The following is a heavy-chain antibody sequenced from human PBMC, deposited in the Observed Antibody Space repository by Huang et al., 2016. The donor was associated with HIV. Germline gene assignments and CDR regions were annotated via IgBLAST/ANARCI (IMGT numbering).Heavy chain of an antibody. D-gene: IGHD1-26*01. J-gene: IGHJ4*02. CDR2: ISGYKGNT. Sequence: QVQLVQSGAEVKKPGASVKVSCKAAGNTFSGYGISWVRQAPGQGLGWMGWISGYKGNTNNVGNLQGRVTMTTDTSTSTAYMELRSLRSDDTAVYYCARDRRPYSGSYLGYWGQGTLVTVSS. V-gene: IGHV1-18*04. CDR1: GNTFSGYG. CDR3: ARDRRPYSGSYLGY.